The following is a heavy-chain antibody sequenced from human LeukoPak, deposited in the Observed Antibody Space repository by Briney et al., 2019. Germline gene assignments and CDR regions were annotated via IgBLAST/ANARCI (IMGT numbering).Heavy chain of an antibody. CDR3: ARKYSSSWSGFDP. Sequence: GRSLRLSCAASGFTFSSYEMNWVRQAPGKGLEWVSYISSSGGTMYYADSVRGRFTISRDNARNSLYLQMNSLRAEDTAVYYCARKYSSSWSGFDPWGQGTLVTVSS. V-gene: IGHV3-48*03. CDR1: GFTFSSYE. J-gene: IGHJ5*02. D-gene: IGHD6-13*01. CDR2: ISSSGGTM.